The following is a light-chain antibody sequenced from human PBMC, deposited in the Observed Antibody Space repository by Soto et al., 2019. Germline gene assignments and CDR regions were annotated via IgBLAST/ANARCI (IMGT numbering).Light chain of an antibody. CDR3: QQYYSTPLT. J-gene: IGKJ4*01. CDR2: WTS. Sequence: DIVMTQSPDTLAVSLGERATINCKSSLSVLYSSNNKDYFAWYQQKPRQPPKLLIYWTSTRESGVPDRFSGSGSRTDFTLTISSLQAEDVAVYYCQQYYSTPLTFGGGTKVDIK. CDR1: LSVLYSSNNKDY. V-gene: IGKV4-1*01.